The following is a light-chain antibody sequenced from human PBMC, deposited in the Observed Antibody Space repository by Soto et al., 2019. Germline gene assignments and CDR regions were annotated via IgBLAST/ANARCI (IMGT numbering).Light chain of an antibody. Sequence: IQMTQSPSTLSASIGDRGTITCRASQSINNRLAWYQQMPGKAPNLLIYDASSLESGVPSRFRGSGSETEFTLTISGLQPDDFATYYCQQFIDGWTFGQGTKVEIK. CDR2: DAS. CDR1: QSINNR. J-gene: IGKJ1*01. CDR3: QQFIDGWT. V-gene: IGKV1-5*01.